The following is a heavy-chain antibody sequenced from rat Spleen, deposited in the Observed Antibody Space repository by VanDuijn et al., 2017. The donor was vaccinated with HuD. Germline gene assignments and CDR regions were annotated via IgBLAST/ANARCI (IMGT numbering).Heavy chain of an antibody. D-gene: IGHD1-3*01. Sequence: EVQLQESGPGLVKPSQSLSITCSVTGYSITSGYGWNWIRKFPGNKLEWMGYINGAGSTNYNPPLKSQISITRDTSKNQFFLQVKSVTTEDTATYYCAKTTVAYYYVMDAWGQGASVTVSS. V-gene: IGHV3-3*01. CDR1: GYSITSGYG. CDR3: AKTTVAYYYVMDA. CDR2: INGAGST. J-gene: IGHJ4*01.